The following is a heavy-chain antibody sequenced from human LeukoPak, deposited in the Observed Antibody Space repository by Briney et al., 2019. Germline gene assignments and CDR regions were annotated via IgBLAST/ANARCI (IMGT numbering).Heavy chain of an antibody. CDR2: IRGSGSST. Sequence: AGGSLRLSCAASGFTFSSYAMSWARQAPGKGLEWVAAIRGSGSSTYYADSVKGRFTISRDNSKNTLYLQMNSLRAEDTALYYCAKGYSNSWSAPDVWGKGTTVTVSS. D-gene: IGHD6-13*01. CDR1: GFTFSSYA. CDR3: AKGYSNSWSAPDV. V-gene: IGHV3-23*01. J-gene: IGHJ6*04.